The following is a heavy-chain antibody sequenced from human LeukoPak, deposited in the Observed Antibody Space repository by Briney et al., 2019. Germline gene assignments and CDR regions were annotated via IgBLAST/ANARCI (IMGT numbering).Heavy chain of an antibody. CDR1: GVSISSYY. J-gene: IGHJ6*02. Sequence: NPSETLSLTCTVSGVSISSYYWSWIRQPPGKGLEWIGYIYYSGSTNYNPSLKSRVTISVDTSKNQFSLKLSSVTAADTAVYYCARVIGGEYSSTSYGMDVWGQGTTVTVSS. D-gene: IGHD5-18*01. CDR3: ARVIGGEYSSTSYGMDV. V-gene: IGHV4-59*01. CDR2: IYYSGST.